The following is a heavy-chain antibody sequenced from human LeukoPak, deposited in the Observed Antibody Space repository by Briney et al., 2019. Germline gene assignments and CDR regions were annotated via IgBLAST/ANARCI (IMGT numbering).Heavy chain of an antibody. D-gene: IGHD6-13*01. V-gene: IGHV4-59*01. J-gene: IGHJ5*02. Sequence: SETLSLTCTVSGGPISNYYWSWIRHPPGKGLEWIGYIYYSGSTNYNPSLKSRVTISVDTSKNQFSLKLTSVTPADTAVYYCASGGGTAGLGKNWFDHWGQGTLVTVSS. CDR1: GGPISNYY. CDR2: IYYSGST. CDR3: ASGGGTAGLGKNWFDH.